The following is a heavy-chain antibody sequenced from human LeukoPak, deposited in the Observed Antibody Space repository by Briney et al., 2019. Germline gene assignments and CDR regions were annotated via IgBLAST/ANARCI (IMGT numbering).Heavy chain of an antibody. J-gene: IGHJ4*02. CDR3: ARDSGRSGDFDY. D-gene: IGHD2-15*01. Sequence: SETLSLTCTVSGGSISSYYWSWIRQPPVKGLEWIGYIYYSGSTNYNPSLKSRVTISVDTSKNQFSLKLSSVTAADTAVYYCARDSGRSGDFDYWGQGTLVTVSS. CDR2: IYYSGST. CDR1: GGSISSYY. V-gene: IGHV4-59*01.